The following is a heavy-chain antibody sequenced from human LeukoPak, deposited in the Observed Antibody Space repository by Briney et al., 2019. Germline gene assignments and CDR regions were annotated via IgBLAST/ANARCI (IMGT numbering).Heavy chain of an antibody. CDR3: ARDPRHQYYGSGSYYFDY. J-gene: IGHJ4*02. D-gene: IGHD3-10*01. Sequence: QPGGSLRLSCAASGFTFSSYAMHWVRQAPGKGLEWVAVISYDGSNEYYADSVKGRFTISRDNSKNTLYLQMNSLRAEDTAVYYCARDPRHQYYGSGSYYFDYWGQGTLVTVSS. V-gene: IGHV3-30*04. CDR1: GFTFSSYA. CDR2: ISYDGSNE.